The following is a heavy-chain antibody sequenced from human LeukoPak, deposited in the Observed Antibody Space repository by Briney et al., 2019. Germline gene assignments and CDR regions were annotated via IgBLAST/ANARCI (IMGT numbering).Heavy chain of an antibody. J-gene: IGHJ4*02. D-gene: IGHD2-2*01. CDR3: AIGGDSSTSCYRCFNY. V-gene: IGHV5-51*01. CDR2: ICPDDSDT. Sequence: GESLKISCEGSGYSFTNYWIGWVRQVPGKGLEWMGIICPDDSDTRYSPSFQGQVTISADKSIGTAYLQWSSLKASDTAMYYCAIGGDSSTSCYRCFNYWGQGTLVTVSS. CDR1: GYSFTNYW.